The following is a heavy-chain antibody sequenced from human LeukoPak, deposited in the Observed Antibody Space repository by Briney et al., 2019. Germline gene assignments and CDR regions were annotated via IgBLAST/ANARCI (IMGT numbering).Heavy chain of an antibody. CDR2: IKQDGSEK. CDR3: ASENFWSGYRGYYFYYMDV. V-gene: IGHV3-7*01. D-gene: IGHD3-3*01. J-gene: IGHJ6*03. CDR1: GFTFSSYW. Sequence: PGGSLRLSCAASGFTFSSYWMSWVRQAPGKGLEWVANIKQDGSEKYYVDSVKGRFTISRDNAKNSLYLQMNSLRAEDTAVYYCASENFWSGYRGYYFYYMDVWGKGTTVTVSS.